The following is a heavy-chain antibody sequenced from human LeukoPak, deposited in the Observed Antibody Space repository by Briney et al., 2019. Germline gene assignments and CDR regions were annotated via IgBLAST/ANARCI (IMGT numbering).Heavy chain of an antibody. D-gene: IGHD5-18*01. CDR1: GFTFYSYA. V-gene: IGHV3-23*01. CDR2: ISDSGGTT. Sequence: PGGSLRLSCAASGFTFYSYAMTWVRQAPGKGLEWVASISDSGGTTYYADSVKGRFTISRDDSRNRVYLRMYSLRGEDTAIYYCAKGALRGYSAPGVFDFWGQGTMVTVSS. J-gene: IGHJ3*01. CDR3: AKGALRGYSAPGVFDF.